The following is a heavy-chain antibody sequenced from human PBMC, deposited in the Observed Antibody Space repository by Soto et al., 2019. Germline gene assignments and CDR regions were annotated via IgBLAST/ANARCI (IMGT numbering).Heavy chain of an antibody. J-gene: IGHJ4*02. CDR2: VFSSVSA. CDR1: GVSVRSYT. CDR3: ARDGMTTGDT. Sequence: SETLSLTCIVSGVSVRSYTWSWVRQPANKGLEWIGRVFSSVSATYNPSLKSRVSISMDTPEDRISLKLDSVTAADAGVYFCARDGMTTGDTWGPGTLVTVSS. V-gene: IGHV4-4*07. D-gene: IGHD2-21*02.